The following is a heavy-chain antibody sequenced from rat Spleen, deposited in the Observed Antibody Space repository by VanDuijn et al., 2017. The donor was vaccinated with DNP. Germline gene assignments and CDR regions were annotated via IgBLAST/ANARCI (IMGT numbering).Heavy chain of an antibody. D-gene: IGHD4-3*01. CDR3: VRWNSGHFDY. CDR1: GFTFSAYY. V-gene: IGHV5-22*01. J-gene: IGHJ2*01. Sequence: EVQLVESGGGLVQPGRSLKLSCAASGFTFSAYYTAWVRQAPAKGLEWVAYIGSAAYAPYYGDSVKGRFTISRDNAKSTLYLQMNSLRSEDMATYYCVRWNSGHFDYWGQGVMVTVSS. CDR2: IGSAAYAP.